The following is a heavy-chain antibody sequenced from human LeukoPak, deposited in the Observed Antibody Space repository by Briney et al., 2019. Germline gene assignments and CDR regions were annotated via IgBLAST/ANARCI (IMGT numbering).Heavy chain of an antibody. D-gene: IGHD3-3*01. CDR3: AGYYSSIYGMDV. V-gene: IGHV4-34*01. CDR2: INHSGST. J-gene: IGHJ6*02. Sequence: PSETLSLTCAVNGGSFSGYFWSWIRQPPGKGLEWIGEINHSGSTYYNASLKSRITISVDTSKRQFSLRMNSVTAADTAVYFCAGYYSSIYGMDVWGQGTLVTVSS. CDR1: GGSFSGYF.